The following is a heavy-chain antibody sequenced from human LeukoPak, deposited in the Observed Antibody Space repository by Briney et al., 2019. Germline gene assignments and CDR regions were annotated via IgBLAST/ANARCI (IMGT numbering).Heavy chain of an antibody. CDR2: ISGSGGST. Sequence: GGSLTLSCTIAKFNFNSYGMTWVRQAPGKGLEWVSSISGSGGSTLYGAFGQGRFSISRDNYKNTLYLQKNSLRAEDTAVYYCAKDPNGDYIGTFDIWGQGTMVTVSS. CDR1: KFNFNSYG. D-gene: IGHD4-17*01. J-gene: IGHJ3*02. V-gene: IGHV3-23*02. CDR3: AKDPNGDYIGTFDI.